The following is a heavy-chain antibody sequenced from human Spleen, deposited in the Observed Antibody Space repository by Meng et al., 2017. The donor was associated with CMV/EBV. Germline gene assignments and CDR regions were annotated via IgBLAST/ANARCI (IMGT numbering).Heavy chain of an antibody. CDR1: GFTFTGHY. V-gene: IGHV1-69*05. J-gene: IGHJ4*02. D-gene: IGHD1-20*01. CDR3: ANEGITGTTIYFDY. Sequence: SVKVSCKASGFTFTGHYLNWVRQAPGQGLEWMGGIIPVFGTANYAQKFQGRVTISTDESSTTAYMELSGLRSEDTAVYYCANEGITGTTIYFDYWGQGSRVTVSS. CDR2: IIPVFGTA.